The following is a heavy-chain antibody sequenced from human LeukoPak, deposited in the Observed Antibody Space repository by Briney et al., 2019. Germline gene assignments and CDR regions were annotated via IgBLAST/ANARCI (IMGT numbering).Heavy chain of an antibody. CDR2: IYYSGST. J-gene: IGHJ4*02. D-gene: IGHD6-13*01. Sequence: SETLSLTCTVSGSISSYYWSWVRPPPGKGLAWIGSIYYSGSTYYNPSLKSRVTMSVDTSKNQFSLKLSSVTAADTAVYYCARHAGGISATGTRPFDYWGQGTLVTVSS. V-gene: IGHV4-39*01. CDR3: ARHAGGISATGTRPFDY. CDR1: GSISSYY.